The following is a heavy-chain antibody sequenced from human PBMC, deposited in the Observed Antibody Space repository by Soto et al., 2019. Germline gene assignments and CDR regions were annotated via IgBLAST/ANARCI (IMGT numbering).Heavy chain of an antibody. J-gene: IGHJ3*01. CDR2: IYWSDDK. D-gene: IGHD2-15*01. CDR1: GFSLSSSGEG. CDR3: THRRCSGGSCYNVFDF. V-gene: IGHV2-5*01. Sequence: QITLKESGPTLVQPTQTLTLTCSFSGFSLSSSGEGVGWIRQPPGKALEWLALIYWSDDKRYSPSLKNRLTSTGDTSQNQVVLTMTSLDPVDTATYYCTHRRCSGGSCYNVFDFWGQGAMVTVSS.